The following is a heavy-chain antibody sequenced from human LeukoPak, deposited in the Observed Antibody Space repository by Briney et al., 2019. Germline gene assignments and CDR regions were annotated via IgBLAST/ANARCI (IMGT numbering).Heavy chain of an antibody. V-gene: IGHV4-4*07. CDR3: ARGGWIRAFDI. D-gene: IGHD5-18*01. CDR2: IYTSGTT. J-gene: IGHJ3*02. CDR1: SGSISSNY. Sequence: SETLSLTCTISSGSISSNYWSWIRQPAGKGLEWIGRIYTSGTTNYNPSLKSRVTISVDTSKNQFSLKLSSVTAADTAVYYCARGGWIRAFDIWGQGTMVTVSS.